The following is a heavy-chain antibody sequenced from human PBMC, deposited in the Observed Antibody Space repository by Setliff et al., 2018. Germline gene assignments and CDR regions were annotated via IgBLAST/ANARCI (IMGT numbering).Heavy chain of an antibody. D-gene: IGHD5-18*01. CDR3: ATTRVWIPVLDS. CDR2: IQSRAHGGEV. V-gene: IGHV3-15*01. Sequence: GGSLRLSCAASGFSFSDAWMNWVRQSPSKGLEWVGRIQSRAHGGEVEYAAPVKGRFTMSRDDSTNTLNLQMNSLKIEDTAIYYCATTRVWIPVLDSCGQGKLVTVSS. J-gene: IGHJ4*02. CDR1: GFSFSDAW.